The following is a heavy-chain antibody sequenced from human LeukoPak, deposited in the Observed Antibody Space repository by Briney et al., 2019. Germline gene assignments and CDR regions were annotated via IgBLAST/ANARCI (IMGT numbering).Heavy chain of an antibody. V-gene: IGHV4-4*07. Sequence: SETLSLTCTVAGGSISSYYGSWVRQPAGKGLEWIGRIYTSGSNNYNTSLKSRVTMSVDTSKTQFSLKLSSVPAADTAVYYCARVPVVPAARGSYYYYYYMDVWGKGTTVTVSS. D-gene: IGHD2-2*01. CDR3: ARVPVVPAARGSYYYYYYMDV. CDR1: GGSISSYY. J-gene: IGHJ6*03. CDR2: IYTSGSN.